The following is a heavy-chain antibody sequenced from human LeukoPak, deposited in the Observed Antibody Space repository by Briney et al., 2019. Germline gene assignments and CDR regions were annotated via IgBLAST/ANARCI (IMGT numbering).Heavy chain of an antibody. D-gene: IGHD2-15*01. Sequence: SVKVSCKASGGTFSSYAISGVRQAPGQGLEWMGGVIPIFGTANYAQKFQGRVTITTDESTSTAYMELSSLRSEDTAVYYCAREKVDAFDIWGQGTMVTVSS. CDR2: VIPIFGTA. V-gene: IGHV1-69*05. CDR3: AREKVDAFDI. CDR1: GGTFSSYA. J-gene: IGHJ3*02.